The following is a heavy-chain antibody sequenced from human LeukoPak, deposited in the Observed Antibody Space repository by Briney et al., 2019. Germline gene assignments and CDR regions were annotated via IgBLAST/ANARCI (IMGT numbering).Heavy chain of an antibody. J-gene: IGHJ4*02. CDR3: ARRGDILTDYAFDY. CDR2: IYYGGTT. D-gene: IGHD3-9*01. CDR1: GGSINSNSHH. V-gene: IGHV4-39*01. Sequence: PSETLSLTCSVSGGSINSNSHHWDWIRQAPGKALEWLGNIYYGGTTSYSPSLKSRVSISVDTSKNQFSLRLTSVTAADTAVYYCARRGDILTDYAFDYWGQGTLVTVSS.